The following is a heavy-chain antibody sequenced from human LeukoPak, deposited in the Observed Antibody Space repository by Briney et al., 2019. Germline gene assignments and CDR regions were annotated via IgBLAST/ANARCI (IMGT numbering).Heavy chain of an antibody. CDR1: GGSISSGDYY. CDR3: ATGIAAAGEDY. CDR2: IYYSGST. D-gene: IGHD6-13*01. V-gene: IGHV4-30-4*01. J-gene: IGHJ4*02. Sequence: PSQTLSLTCTVSGGSISSGDYYWGWIRQPPGKGLEWIGYIYYSGSTYYNPSLKSRVTISVDTSKNQFSLKLSSVTAADTAVYYCATGIAAAGEDYWGQGTLVTVSS.